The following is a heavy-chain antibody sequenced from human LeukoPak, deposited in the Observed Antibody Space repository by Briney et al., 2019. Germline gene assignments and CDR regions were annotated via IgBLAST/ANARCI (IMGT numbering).Heavy chain of an antibody. V-gene: IGHV5-51*01. CDR3: ARLSSPTTGFAY. Sequence: KDGESLKISCEGSGYSFTNYWIGWVRQMPGKGLEWMGIIFPGDSDIRYSPSFQGQVTISVDKSIRTAYLQWRSLKASDTAMYYCARLSSPTTGFAYWGQGTLVTVSS. J-gene: IGHJ4*02. CDR2: IFPGDSDI. CDR1: GYSFTNYW. D-gene: IGHD2/OR15-2a*01.